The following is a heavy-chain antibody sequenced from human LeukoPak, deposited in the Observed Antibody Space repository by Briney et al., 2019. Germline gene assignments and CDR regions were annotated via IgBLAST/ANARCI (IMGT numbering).Heavy chain of an antibody. V-gene: IGHV3-66*01. J-gene: IGHJ6*02. D-gene: IGHD5-18*01. CDR1: GFTFSSYA. CDR2: IYSGGST. Sequence: PGGSLRLSCAASGFTFSSYAMSWVRQAPGKGLEWVSVIYSGGSTYYADSVKGRFTISRDNSKNTLYLQMNSLRAEDTAVYYCARTAAMVSGYYYGMDVWGQGTTVTVSS. CDR3: ARTAAMVSGYYYGMDV.